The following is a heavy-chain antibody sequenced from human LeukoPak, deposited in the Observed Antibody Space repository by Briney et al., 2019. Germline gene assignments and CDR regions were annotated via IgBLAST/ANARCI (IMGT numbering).Heavy chain of an antibody. CDR3: ARELRYCSSTSCYKHFGY. D-gene: IGHD2-2*02. CDR2: IYYSGST. V-gene: IGHV4-30-4*08. J-gene: IGHJ4*02. Sequence: PSQTLSLTCTVSGGSISSGDYYWSWIRQPPGKGLEWIGYIYYSGSTYYNPSLKSRVTISVDTSKNQFSLKLSSVTAADTAVYYCARELRYCSSTSCYKHFGYWGQGTLVTVSS. CDR1: GGSISSGDYY.